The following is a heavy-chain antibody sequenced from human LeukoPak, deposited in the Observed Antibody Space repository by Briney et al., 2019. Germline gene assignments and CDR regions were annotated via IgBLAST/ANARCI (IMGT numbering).Heavy chain of an antibody. J-gene: IGHJ6*04. D-gene: IGHD3-10*02. CDR2: ISGDASST. CDR1: GFTFSSYW. CDR3: AELGITMIGGV. V-gene: IGHV3-74*01. Sequence: PGGSLRLSCAASGFTFSSYWMHWVRQAPGKGLVWVSCISGDASSTRYADSVKGRFTVSRDNAKNTLYLQMNSLRAEDTAVYYCAELGITMIGGVWGKGTTVTISS.